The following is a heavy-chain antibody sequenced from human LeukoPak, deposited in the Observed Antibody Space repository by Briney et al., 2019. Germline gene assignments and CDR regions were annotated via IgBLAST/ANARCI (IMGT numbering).Heavy chain of an antibody. J-gene: IGHJ4*02. CDR1: GGSISSSSYY. D-gene: IGHD3-10*01. V-gene: IGHV4-39*01. CDR2: IYYSGST. CDR3: ARHDGSITMFDH. Sequence: SETLSLTCTVSGGSISSSSYYWGWIRQPPGQGLEWIGSIYYSGSTYYNPSLKSRVTISVDTSKNQFSLKLSSVTAADTAVYYCARHDGSITMFDHWGQGTLVTVSS.